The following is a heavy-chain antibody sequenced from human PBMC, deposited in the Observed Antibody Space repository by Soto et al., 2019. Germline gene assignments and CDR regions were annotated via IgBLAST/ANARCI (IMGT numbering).Heavy chain of an antibody. CDR3: ARVSPYCSGGSCYADAFDI. CDR1: SGSISSGDYY. V-gene: IGHV4-30-4*01. CDR2: IYYSGST. J-gene: IGHJ3*02. D-gene: IGHD2-15*01. Sequence: SETLSLTCTVSSGSISSGDYYWSWIRQPPGKGLEWIGYIYYSGSTYYNPSLKSRVTISVDTSKNQFSLKLSSVTAADTAVYYCARVSPYCSGGSCYADAFDIWGQGTMVTVSS.